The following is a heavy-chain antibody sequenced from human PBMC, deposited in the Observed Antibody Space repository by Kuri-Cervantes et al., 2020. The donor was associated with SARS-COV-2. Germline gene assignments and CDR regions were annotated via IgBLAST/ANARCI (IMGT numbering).Heavy chain of an antibody. Sequence: ASVKVSCKASGYTFTSYYMHWVRQAPGQGLEWMGIINPSGGSTSYAQKFQGRVTMTRDTSTSTVYMELRSLRSDDTAVYYCARENYIGTGGRIHNWFDPGGGGGVVTVSS. D-gene: IGHD7-27*01. V-gene: IGHV1-46*01. CDR1: GYTFTSYY. J-gene: IGHJ5*02. CDR2: INPSGGST. CDR3: ARENYIGTGGRIHNWFDP.